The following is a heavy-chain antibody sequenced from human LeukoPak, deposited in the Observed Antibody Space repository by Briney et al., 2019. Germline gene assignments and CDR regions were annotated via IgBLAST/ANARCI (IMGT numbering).Heavy chain of an antibody. D-gene: IGHD3-10*01. CDR2: INHSGST. V-gene: IGHV4-34*10. Sequence: SETLSLICAVYGGSFSGYYWSWIRQPPGRGLEWIGEINHSGSTNYNPSLKSRVTLSVDTSKTQFYLSLSSVTAADTAVYYCAREDSGSYYNFYYFYMDVWGKGTTVTISS. CDR1: GGSFSGYY. CDR3: AREDSGSYYNFYYFYMDV. J-gene: IGHJ6*03.